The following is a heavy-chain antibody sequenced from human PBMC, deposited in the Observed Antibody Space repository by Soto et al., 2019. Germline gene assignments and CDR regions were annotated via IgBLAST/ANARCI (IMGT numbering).Heavy chain of an antibody. CDR2: IYYSGST. Sequence: SETLSLTCIVSGGSVSHVSSYWSWIRQPPGKGLEWIGYIYYSGSTNYNPSLKSRVTISMDTSKNQFSLMLTSVTAADTAVYYCARDLSGDLLDYWGHGTLVTVSS. CDR3: ARDLSGDLLDY. V-gene: IGHV4-61*01. CDR1: GGSVSHVSSY. D-gene: IGHD7-27*01. J-gene: IGHJ4*01.